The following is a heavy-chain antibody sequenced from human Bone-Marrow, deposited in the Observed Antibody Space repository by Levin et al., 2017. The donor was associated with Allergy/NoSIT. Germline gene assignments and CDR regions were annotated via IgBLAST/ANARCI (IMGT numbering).Heavy chain of an antibody. CDR1: GFRFSDHY. CDR2: SRNKANSYNT. D-gene: IGHD6-13*01. V-gene: IGHV3-72*01. J-gene: IGHJ3*01. CDR3: VRERAASVFDL. Sequence: GGSLRLSCAVSGFRFSDHYMDWVRQAPGKGLEWVGRSRNKANSYNTEFAASVRGRFTISRDESKNLLFLQMSSLKSEDTAVYYCVRERAASVFDLLGQGTMVTVS.